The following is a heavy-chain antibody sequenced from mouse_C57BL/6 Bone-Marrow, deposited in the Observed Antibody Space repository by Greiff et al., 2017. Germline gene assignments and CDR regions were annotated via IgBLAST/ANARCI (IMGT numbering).Heavy chain of an antibody. Sequence: EVKVVESGGDLVKPGGSLKLSCAASGFTFSSYGMSWVRQTPDKRLEWVATISSGGSYTYYPAHVKGRFTISRDNAKNTLYLQMSSLKSEDTAMYYCARQFSYSNYDYFDYWGQGTTLTVSS. D-gene: IGHD2-5*01. J-gene: IGHJ2*01. V-gene: IGHV5-6*02. CDR1: GFTFSSYG. CDR3: ARQFSYSNYDYFDY. CDR2: ISSGGSYT.